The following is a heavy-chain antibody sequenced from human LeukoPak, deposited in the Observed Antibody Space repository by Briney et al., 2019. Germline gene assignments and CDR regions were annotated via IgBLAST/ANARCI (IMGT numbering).Heavy chain of an antibody. J-gene: IGHJ4*02. CDR2: ISYDGSNK. CDR1: GFTFSIYP. V-gene: IGHV3-30*04. Sequence: GGSLRLPCAASGFTFSIYPMHWVRQAPGKGREWVAVISYDGSNKYYADSVKGRLTISRDNSKTTLYLQMTSLRAEDTALYYCPRPIVVVPAALVPYFDYWGQGNLVTVSP. D-gene: IGHD2-2*01. CDR3: PRPIVVVPAALVPYFDY.